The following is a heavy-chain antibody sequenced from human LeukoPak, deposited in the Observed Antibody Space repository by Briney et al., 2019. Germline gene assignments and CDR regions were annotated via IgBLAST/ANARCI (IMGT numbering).Heavy chain of an antibody. CDR3: ARSDGYGLVGI. Sequence: SETLSLTCSVSGVSISSGSNYWGWIRQRPGKTLEWIGSIYSSGNTYYNPSLKSRVIILIDTAKNHFSLNLSSVTAADTAVYYCARSDGYGLVGIWGQGTMVTVSS. V-gene: IGHV4-39*07. CDR1: GVSISSGSNY. D-gene: IGHD3-10*01. CDR2: IYSSGNT. J-gene: IGHJ3*02.